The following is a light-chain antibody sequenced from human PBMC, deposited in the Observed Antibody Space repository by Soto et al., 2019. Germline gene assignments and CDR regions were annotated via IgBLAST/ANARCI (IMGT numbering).Light chain of an antibody. Sequence: DIQMTQSPSSLSASVGDRVTITCRASQSISSYLNWYQQKPGKAPKLLIYAASSLQSGVPSRFSGSESGTDFTLTISSPQPEDFATYYCQQSYSTPITFGQGTRLESK. V-gene: IGKV1-39*01. CDR1: QSISSY. CDR3: QQSYSTPIT. J-gene: IGKJ5*01. CDR2: AAS.